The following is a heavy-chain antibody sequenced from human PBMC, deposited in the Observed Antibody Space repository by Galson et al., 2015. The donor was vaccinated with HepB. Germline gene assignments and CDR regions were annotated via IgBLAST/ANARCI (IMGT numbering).Heavy chain of an antibody. CDR1: GFTFSSYW. Sequence: SLRLSCAASGFTFSSYWMSWVRQAPGKGLEWVANIKQDGSEKYYVDSVKGRFTISRDNAKNSLYLQMNSLRAEDTAVYYCARVASTHDVVVVAASYFDYWGQGTLVTVSS. CDR3: ARVASTHDVVVVAASYFDY. J-gene: IGHJ4*02. V-gene: IGHV3-7*03. D-gene: IGHD2-15*01. CDR2: IKQDGSEK.